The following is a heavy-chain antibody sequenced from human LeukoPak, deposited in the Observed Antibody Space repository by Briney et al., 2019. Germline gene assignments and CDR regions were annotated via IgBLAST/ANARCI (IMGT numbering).Heavy chain of an antibody. CDR1: GFTFSTYA. D-gene: IGHD5-18*01. CDR3: AKRSYGYCDY. CDR2: ISGSGSNT. V-gene: IGHV3-23*01. Sequence: GGSLRLSCAASGFTFSTYAMSWVRQAPGKGLEWVSTISGSGSNTYFVDSVKGRFTISRDNSKNTLYLQMNSLRAEDTAVYYCAKRSYGYCDYWGLGTLVTVPS. J-gene: IGHJ4*02.